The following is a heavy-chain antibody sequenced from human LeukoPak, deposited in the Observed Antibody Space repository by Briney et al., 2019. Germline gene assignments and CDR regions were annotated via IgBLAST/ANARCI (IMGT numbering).Heavy chain of an antibody. CDR2: IYYSGST. D-gene: IGHD1-14*01. J-gene: IGHJ4*02. V-gene: IGHV4-59*01. CDR3: ARAQPSRPTPLGY. Sequence: SETLSLTCTVSGGSISNYYWSWIRQPPGKELEWIGYIYYSGSTNYNPSLKSRVTISVDTSKNQFSLRLSSVTAADTAVYYCARAQPSRPTPLGYWGQGTLVTFSS. CDR1: GGSISNYY.